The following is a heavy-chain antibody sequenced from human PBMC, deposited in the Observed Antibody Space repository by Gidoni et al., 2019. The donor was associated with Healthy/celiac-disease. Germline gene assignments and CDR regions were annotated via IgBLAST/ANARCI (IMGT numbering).Heavy chain of an antibody. CDR3: AKSKSAWEPVDY. V-gene: IGHV4-31*03. Sequence: QVQLQEEGPGLVKPSQTLSLNCTVAGGSISSGGYYWSWIRQHPGKGLEWIGYIYYSGSTYYNPSLKSRVTISVDTSKNQFSLKLSSVTAADTAVYYCAKSKSAWEPVDYWGQGTLVTVSS. D-gene: IGHD1-1*01. J-gene: IGHJ4*02. CDR2: IYYSGST. CDR1: GGSISSGGYY.